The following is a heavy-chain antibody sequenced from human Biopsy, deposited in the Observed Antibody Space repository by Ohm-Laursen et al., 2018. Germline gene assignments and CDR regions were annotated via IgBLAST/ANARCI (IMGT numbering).Heavy chain of an antibody. CDR2: SIPLFNTA. CDR1: GGTLTNHA. V-gene: IGHV1-69*06. D-gene: IGHD3-22*01. J-gene: IGHJ2*01. CDR3: ARFPLGAYDDSGSYRAVEHWYFDL. Sequence: VASVKVSCKASGGTLTNHAVGWVRQAPGQGLEWVGSSIPLFNTANYADKFQGRVTLTADKSTTTAYMELSSLRSEDTAIYYCARFPLGAYDDSGSYRAVEHWYFDLWGRGTLVTVSS.